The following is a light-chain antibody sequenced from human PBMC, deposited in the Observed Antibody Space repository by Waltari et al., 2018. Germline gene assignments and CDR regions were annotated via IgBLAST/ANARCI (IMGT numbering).Light chain of an antibody. Sequence: QSVLTQAPSASGTPGQTVTIPCSGSSSNLGNNFVYWYKQLPGMAPKLLIYKNDQRPSGVPDRFSGSKSGSSASLAISGLRSEDEADYYCATWDDSLSGPVFGGGTNLTVL. V-gene: IGLV1-47*01. CDR1: SSNLGNNF. CDR2: KND. CDR3: ATWDDSLSGPV. J-gene: IGLJ3*02.